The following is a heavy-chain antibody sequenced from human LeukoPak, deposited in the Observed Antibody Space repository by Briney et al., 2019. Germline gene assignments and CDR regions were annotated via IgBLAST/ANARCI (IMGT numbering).Heavy chain of an antibody. CDR1: GYSISSGYY. V-gene: IGHV4-38-2*02. Sequence: SETLSLACTVSGYSISSGYYWGWIRQPPGKGLEWIGSIYHSGSTYYNPSLKSRVTISVDTSKNQFSLKLSSVTAADTAVYYCARVGVENWFDPWGQGTLVTVSS. CDR3: ARVGVENWFDP. J-gene: IGHJ5*02. D-gene: IGHD2-15*01. CDR2: IYHSGST.